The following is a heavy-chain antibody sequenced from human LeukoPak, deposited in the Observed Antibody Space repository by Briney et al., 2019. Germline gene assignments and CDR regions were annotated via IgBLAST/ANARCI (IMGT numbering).Heavy chain of an antibody. CDR2: ISSSSSYI. V-gene: IGHV3-21*01. J-gene: IGHJ6*03. Sequence: PGGSLRLSCAASGFTFSSYSMNWVRQAPGKGLEWVSSISSSSSYIYYADSVKGRFTISRDNAKNSLYLQMNSLRAEDTAVYYCARALAAAVTKAHMDVWGKGTTVTVSS. D-gene: IGHD6-13*01. CDR3: ARALAAAVTKAHMDV. CDR1: GFTFSSYS.